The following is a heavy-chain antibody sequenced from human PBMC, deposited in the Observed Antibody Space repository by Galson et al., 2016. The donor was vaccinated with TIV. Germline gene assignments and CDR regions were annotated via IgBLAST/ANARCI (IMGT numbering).Heavy chain of an antibody. V-gene: IGHV1-18*04. D-gene: IGHD6-13*01. CDR1: GYTFTNYG. J-gene: IGHJ4*02. CDR2: ISGYDTNT. Sequence: SVKVSCKASGYTFTNYGISWVRQAPGQGLEWMGWISGYDTNTEYVQKLQDRVTMTKDTSTSTAYMELRSLRYDDTAVYYCSRDAPYSSSWRIDYWGQGSLVTVSA. CDR3: SRDAPYSSSWRIDY.